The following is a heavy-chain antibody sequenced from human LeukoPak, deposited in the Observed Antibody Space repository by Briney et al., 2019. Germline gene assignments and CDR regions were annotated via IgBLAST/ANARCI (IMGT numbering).Heavy chain of an antibody. CDR1: GYSFTSYW. CDR3: ARICCSGGSCYERTYNWFDP. V-gene: IGHV5-51*01. J-gene: IGHJ5*02. Sequence: GESLKISCKGSGYSFTSYWIGWVRQMPGKGLEWMGIIYPGDSDTRYSPSFQGQVTISADKSISTAYLQWSSLKASDTAMYYCARICCSGGSCYERTYNWFDPWGQGTLVTVSS. CDR2: IYPGDSDT. D-gene: IGHD2-15*01.